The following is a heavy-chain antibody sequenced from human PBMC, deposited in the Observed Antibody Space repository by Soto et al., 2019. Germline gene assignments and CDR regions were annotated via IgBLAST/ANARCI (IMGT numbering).Heavy chain of an antibody. CDR1: GSAFTTYG. Sequence: QVHLVQSGAEVKKPGASVKVSCKGSGSAFTTYGITWVRQAPGQGLEWMGWISAHNVNTNYAQKLQGRVTVTRDTSTSTAYMELRSLRSDDTAVYYCARGRYGDYWGQGALVTVSS. D-gene: IGHD1-1*01. CDR3: ARGRYGDY. CDR2: ISAHNVNT. J-gene: IGHJ4*02. V-gene: IGHV1-18*01.